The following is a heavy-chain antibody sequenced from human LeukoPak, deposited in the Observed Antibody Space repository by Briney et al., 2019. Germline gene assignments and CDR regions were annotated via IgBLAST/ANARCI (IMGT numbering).Heavy chain of an antibody. CDR3: ARALGSPLDY. D-gene: IGHD1-26*01. CDR1: GFTFSSNW. CDR2: INSDGCST. Sequence: GGSLRLSCAASGFTFSSNWLHWVRQAPGKGLVWVSRINSDGCSTNYADSVKGRFTISRDNAKNTLYLQMNSLRAEDTAVYYCARALGSPLDYWGQGTLVTVSS. J-gene: IGHJ4*02. V-gene: IGHV3-74*01.